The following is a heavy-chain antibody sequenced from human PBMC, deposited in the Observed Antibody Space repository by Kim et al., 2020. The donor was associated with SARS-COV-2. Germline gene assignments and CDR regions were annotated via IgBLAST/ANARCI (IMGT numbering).Heavy chain of an antibody. J-gene: IGHJ6*02. D-gene: IGHD3-9*01. CDR1: GFTFSSYW. CDR2: IKQDGSEK. CDR3: AREGTGYYNYYYYYYGMDV. V-gene: IGHV3-7*03. Sequence: GGSLRLSCAASGFTFSSYWMSWVRQAPGKGLEWGANIKQDGSEKYYVDSVKGRFTISRDNAKNSLYLQMNSLRAEDTAVYYCAREGTGYYNYYYYYYGMDVWGQGTTVTVSS.